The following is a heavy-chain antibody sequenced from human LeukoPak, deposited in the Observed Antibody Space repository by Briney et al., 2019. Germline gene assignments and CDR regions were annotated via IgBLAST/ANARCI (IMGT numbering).Heavy chain of an antibody. CDR1: GFTFNTYS. J-gene: IGHJ4*02. CDR3: ARDPGRVRGVLGFDY. D-gene: IGHD3-10*01. V-gene: IGHV3-48*04. CDR2: ISSSSNPI. Sequence: GGSLRLSCAASGFTFNTYSMNWVRRAPGKGLEWISYISSSSNPIWYADSVKGRFTISRDNTKNSLFLQMNSLRAEDTAIYYCARDPGRVRGVLGFDYWGQGIPVTVSS.